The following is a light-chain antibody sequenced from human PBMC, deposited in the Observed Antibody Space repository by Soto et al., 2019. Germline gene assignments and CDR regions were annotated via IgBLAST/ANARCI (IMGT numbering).Light chain of an antibody. Sequence: DIQMTQSPSSLSASVGDRVTITCRASQSISSYLNWYQQKPGKAPKLLIYAASSLQSGVPSRFSGNGSGTDFTLTISSLQPEDFATYFCQQSYFSPLTFGGGTKVDI. CDR1: QSISSY. V-gene: IGKV1-39*01. CDR3: QQSYFSPLT. J-gene: IGKJ4*01. CDR2: AAS.